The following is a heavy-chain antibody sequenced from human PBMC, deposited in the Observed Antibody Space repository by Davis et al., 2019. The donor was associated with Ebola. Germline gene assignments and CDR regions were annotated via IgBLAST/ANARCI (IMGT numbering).Heavy chain of an antibody. CDR2: IRYDGSNK. V-gene: IGHV3-30*02. D-gene: IGHD6-6*01. J-gene: IGHJ4*02. Sequence: GESLKISCAASGFTFSSYGMHWVRQAPGKGLEWVAFIRYDGSNKYYADSVKGRFTISRDNSKNTLYLQMNSLRAEDTAVYYCAKDKTIKTSIAAAGVDYWGQGTLVTVSS. CDR3: AKDKTIKTSIAAAGVDY. CDR1: GFTFSSYG.